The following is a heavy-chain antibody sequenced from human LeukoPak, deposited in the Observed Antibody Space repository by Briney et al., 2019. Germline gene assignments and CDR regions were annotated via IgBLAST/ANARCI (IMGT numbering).Heavy chain of an antibody. Sequence: GGSLRLSCAASGFALSSHWMTWVRQVPGRGPEWVANVNRDGSETYYLDSVKGRFTISKDNAKNSLYLQMNSLRAEDTALYHCARNNGMDVWGQGATVIVSS. CDR1: GFALSSHW. J-gene: IGHJ6*02. CDR2: VNRDGSET. CDR3: ARNNGMDV. V-gene: IGHV3-7*03.